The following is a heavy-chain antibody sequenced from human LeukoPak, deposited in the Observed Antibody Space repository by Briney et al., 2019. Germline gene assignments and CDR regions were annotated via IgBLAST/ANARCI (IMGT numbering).Heavy chain of an antibody. V-gene: IGHV4-4*07. CDR3: ARDIAVAGTPGNWFDP. CDR1: GGSISSYY. J-gene: IGHJ5*02. D-gene: IGHD6-19*01. CDR2: IYTSGST. Sequence: PSETLSLTCTVSGGSISSYYWSWIRQPAGKGLEWIGRIYTSGSTNYNPSLKSRVTMSVDTSKNQFSLKLSSATAADTAVYYCARDIAVAGTPGNWFDPWGQGTLVTVSS.